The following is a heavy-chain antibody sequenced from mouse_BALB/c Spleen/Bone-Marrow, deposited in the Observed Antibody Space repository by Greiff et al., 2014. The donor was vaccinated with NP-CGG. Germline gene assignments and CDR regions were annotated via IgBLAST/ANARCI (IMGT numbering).Heavy chain of an antibody. J-gene: IGHJ3*01. Sequence: VQLQQSGAELVKPGASVKLSCTTSGFNIKDTYIHWVKQRPEQGLEWIGGIDPANGNTKYDPEFQGKATITADTSSNTACLHLSSLTSEDTAVYSCAHDAPFAYWGQGTLVTVSA. D-gene: IGHD2-3*01. CDR1: GFNIKDTY. CDR2: IDPANGNT. V-gene: IGHV14-3*02. CDR3: AHDAPFAY.